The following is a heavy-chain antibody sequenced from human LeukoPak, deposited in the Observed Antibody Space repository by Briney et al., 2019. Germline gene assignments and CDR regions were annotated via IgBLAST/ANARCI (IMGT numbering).Heavy chain of an antibody. Sequence: GGSLRLSCAASGFTVSSNYMSWVRKAPGKGLERVSVIYSDGRIHSADSVKGRFTISRDDSKNTLSLQMNSLRAEDTAVYYCAREGGYSYGLAGFFDYWGQGTLVTVSS. V-gene: IGHV3-53*01. CDR1: GFTVSSNY. CDR3: AREGGYSYGLAGFFDY. D-gene: IGHD5-18*01. J-gene: IGHJ4*02. CDR2: IYSDGRI.